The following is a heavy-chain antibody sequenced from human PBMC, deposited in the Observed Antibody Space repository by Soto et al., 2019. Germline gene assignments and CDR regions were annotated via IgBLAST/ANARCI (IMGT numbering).Heavy chain of an antibody. Sequence: QVQLVQSGAEVKKPGSSVKVSCKASGGTFSSYTISWVRQAPGQGLEWMGRIIPILGIANYAQKFQGRVTITADKSTSTAYMELSSLRSEDTAVYYCATITGTTGYWYFDLWGRGTLVTVSS. CDR1: GGTFSSYT. J-gene: IGHJ2*01. CDR2: IIPILGIA. D-gene: IGHD1-20*01. CDR3: ATITGTTGYWYFDL. V-gene: IGHV1-69*02.